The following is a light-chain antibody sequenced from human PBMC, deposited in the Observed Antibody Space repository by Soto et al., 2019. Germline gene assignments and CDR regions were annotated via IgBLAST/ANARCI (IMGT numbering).Light chain of an antibody. Sequence: QSALTQPASVSGSPGQSITISCSGTSSDVGGYNYVSWYQHHPGKAPKVVLYGVSNRPSGVSNRFSGSKSGNTATLTISGLQAEDEADYYCLSYTRSSIYDFGTGTKVTVL. V-gene: IGLV2-14*03. J-gene: IGLJ1*01. CDR3: LSYTRSSIYD. CDR2: GVS. CDR1: SSDVGGYNY.